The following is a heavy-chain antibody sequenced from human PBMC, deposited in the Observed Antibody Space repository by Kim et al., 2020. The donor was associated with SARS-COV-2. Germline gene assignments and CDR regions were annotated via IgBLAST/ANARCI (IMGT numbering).Heavy chain of an antibody. V-gene: IGHV3-23*01. CDR2: IGTGGGTT. Sequence: GGSLRLSCVASGFTFSNYAMSWVRQAPGTGLEWVSAIGTGGGTTFYADSVRGRFTISRDNSKNTLYLQMNSLRAEDTAVYYCARRPIAVTGTLVDGSDYWGQGTLVTVSS. D-gene: IGHD6-19*01. CDR3: ARRPIAVTGTLVDGSDY. CDR1: GFTFSNYA. J-gene: IGHJ4*02.